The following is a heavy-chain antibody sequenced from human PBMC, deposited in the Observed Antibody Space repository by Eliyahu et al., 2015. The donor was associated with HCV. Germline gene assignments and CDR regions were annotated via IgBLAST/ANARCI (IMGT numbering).Heavy chain of an antibody. CDR3: TTDGYYGSGSFY. V-gene: IGHV3-15*01. CDR2: DGGTT. Sequence: DGGTTDYAAPVKGRFTISRDDSKNTLYLQMNSLKTEDTAVYYCTTDGYYGSGSFYWGQGTLVTVSS. D-gene: IGHD3-10*01. J-gene: IGHJ4*02.